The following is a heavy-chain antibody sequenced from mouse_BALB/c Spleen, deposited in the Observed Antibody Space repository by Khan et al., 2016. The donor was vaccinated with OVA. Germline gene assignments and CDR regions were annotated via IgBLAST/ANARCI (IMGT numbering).Heavy chain of an antibody. J-gene: IGHJ4*01. CDR2: IDPANGTT. CDR1: GFNIKDTY. CDR3: SYSWLLDAMDY. D-gene: IGHD1-2*01. V-gene: IGHV14-3*02. Sequence: VQLQQSGAELVKPGASVKLSCIASGFNIKDTYMHWVKQRPEQGLEWIGWIDPANGTTKYDPKFQGKATITADTSSNTAYLQLSSLTSEDTAVYYCSYSWLLDAMDYWGQGTTVTVSS.